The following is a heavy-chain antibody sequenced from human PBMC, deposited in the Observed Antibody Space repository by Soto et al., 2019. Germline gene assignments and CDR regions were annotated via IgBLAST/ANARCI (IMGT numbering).Heavy chain of an antibody. J-gene: IGHJ4*02. D-gene: IGHD3-22*01. CDR2: IYHSGSN. Sequence: PETLARTCAGSGGSISTSNWWSWVRQGPWKVLGWIGEIYHSGSNNYNPSLKSRVTISVDKSKQKFSLKLRYVTEADTAVYYCASQEDDCDSSGYSRHFDYWRQGTLVT. CDR1: GGSISTSNW. CDR3: ASQEDDCDSSGYSRHFDY. V-gene: IGHV4-4*03.